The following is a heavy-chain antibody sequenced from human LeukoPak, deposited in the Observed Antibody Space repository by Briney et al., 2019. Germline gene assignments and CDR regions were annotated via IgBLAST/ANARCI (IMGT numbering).Heavy chain of an antibody. V-gene: IGHV3-30*04. Sequence: GRSLRLSCAASGFTFSSYAMHWVRQAPGKGLEWVAVISYDGSNKYYADSVKGRFTISRDNSKNTLYLQMNSLRAEDTAVYYCAKAFKWLADFDYWGQGTLVTVSS. D-gene: IGHD6-19*01. CDR1: GFTFSSYA. CDR2: ISYDGSNK. CDR3: AKAFKWLADFDY. J-gene: IGHJ4*02.